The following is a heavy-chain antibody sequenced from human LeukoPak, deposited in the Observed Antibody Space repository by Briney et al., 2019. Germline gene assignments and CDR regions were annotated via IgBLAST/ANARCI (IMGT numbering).Heavy chain of an antibody. J-gene: IGHJ4*02. CDR1: GGSIFTDGHY. CDR3: ARGGYADPPSGFDY. Sequence: PSETLSVTCTVSGGSIFTDGHYAAWIRQPPGKGLEWIGSINYSGNTYYNPSLKSRVTMSVDTSKNQFSLKLSSVTAADTAVYYCARGGYADPPSGFDYWGQGTLVTVSS. D-gene: IGHD1-1*01. V-gene: IGHV4-39*07. CDR2: INYSGNT.